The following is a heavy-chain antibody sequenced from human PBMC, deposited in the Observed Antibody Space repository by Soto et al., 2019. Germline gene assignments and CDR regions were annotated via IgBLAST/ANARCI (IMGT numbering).Heavy chain of an antibody. Sequence: GGSLRLSCAASGFTVSSNYVTWVRQAPGKGLEWVSIIYSGGGTNYADSVKGRFTISRDNSKNTLYLQMNSLRAEDTALYYCAKVPVGATGRFDYWGQGTLVTVSS. J-gene: IGHJ4*02. V-gene: IGHV3-53*01. CDR2: IYSGGGT. CDR3: AKVPVGATGRFDY. CDR1: GFTVSSNY. D-gene: IGHD1-26*01.